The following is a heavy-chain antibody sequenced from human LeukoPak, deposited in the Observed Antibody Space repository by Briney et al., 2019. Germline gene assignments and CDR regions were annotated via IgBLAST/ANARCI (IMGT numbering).Heavy chain of an antibody. CDR3: ARVYKWLVLTFYYYYMDV. Sequence: GGSLRLSCAASGFTVSSNYVSWLLKAPWKGLEWFSVIYSGGSTYYADSVKGRFTISRDNSKNTLYLQMNSLRAEDTAVYYCARVYKWLVLTFYYYYMDVWGKGTTVTVSS. CDR2: IYSGGST. J-gene: IGHJ6*03. V-gene: IGHV3-53*01. CDR1: GFTVSSNY. D-gene: IGHD6-19*01.